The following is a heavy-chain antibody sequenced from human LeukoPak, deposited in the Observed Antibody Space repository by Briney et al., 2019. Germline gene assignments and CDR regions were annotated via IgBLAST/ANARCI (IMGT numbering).Heavy chain of an antibody. CDR2: IKQDGSEK. D-gene: IGHD1-7*01. J-gene: IGHJ4*02. V-gene: IGHV3-7*01. CDR1: GFTFSSYW. CDR3: AKALYNWNYGAFDY. Sequence: GGSLRLSCAASGFTFSSYWMSWVRQAPGKGLEWVANIKQDGSEKYYVDSVKGRFTISRDNAKNSLYLQMNSLRAEDTAVYYCAKALYNWNYGAFDYWGQGTLVTVSS.